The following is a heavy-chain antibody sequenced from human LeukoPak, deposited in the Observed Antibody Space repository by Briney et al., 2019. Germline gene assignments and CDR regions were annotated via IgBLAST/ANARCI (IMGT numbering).Heavy chain of an antibody. J-gene: IGHJ4*02. Sequence: ASVKVSCKASGYSFTKYGISWVRQAPGQGLEWMGWISGYSGNTNYAPKLQGRVTMTTDTSTSTAYMELRSLTSADTATYYCARVGATYGDPLEYAYWGQGTLVTVSS. D-gene: IGHD1-26*01. CDR1: GYSFTKYG. CDR2: ISGYSGNT. CDR3: ARVGATYGDPLEYAY. V-gene: IGHV1-18*01.